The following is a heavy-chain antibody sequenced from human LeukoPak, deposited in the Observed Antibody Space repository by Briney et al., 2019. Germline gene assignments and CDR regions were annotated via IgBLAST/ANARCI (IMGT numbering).Heavy chain of an antibody. CDR3: ARPYYYDSRIDP. V-gene: IGHV4-30-4*01. Sequence: SQTLSLTCTVSGGSISSGDYYWSWIRQPPGKGLEWIGYMYYSGSTYYNPSLKSRVTISLDTSKDQFSLKLNSVTAADTAVYYCARPYYYDSRIDPWGQGTLVTVSS. CDR1: GGSISSGDYY. CDR2: MYYSGST. D-gene: IGHD3-22*01. J-gene: IGHJ5*02.